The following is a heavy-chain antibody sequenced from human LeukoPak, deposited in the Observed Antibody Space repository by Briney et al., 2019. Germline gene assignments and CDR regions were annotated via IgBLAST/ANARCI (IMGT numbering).Heavy chain of an antibody. Sequence: ASVKVSCKASGYTFTSYYMHWVRQAPGQGLEWMGWMNPNSGNTGYAQKFQGRVTITRNTSISTAYMELSSLRSEDTAVYYCARGQVLRFLEWLSKGNAFDIWGQGTMVTVSS. D-gene: IGHD3-3*01. J-gene: IGHJ3*02. CDR1: GYTFTSYY. CDR3: ARGQVLRFLEWLSKGNAFDI. V-gene: IGHV1-8*03. CDR2: MNPNSGNT.